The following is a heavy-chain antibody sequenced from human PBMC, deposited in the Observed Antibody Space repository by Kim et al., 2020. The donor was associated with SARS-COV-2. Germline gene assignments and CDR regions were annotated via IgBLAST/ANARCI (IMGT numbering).Heavy chain of an antibody. D-gene: IGHD3-10*01. J-gene: IGHJ4*02. Sequence: GGSLRLSCAASGFTFDDYAMHWVRQAPGKGLEWVSGISWNSGSIGYADSVKGRFTISRDNAKNSLYLQMNSLRAEDTALYYCAKGSRTLLWFGELLGNFDYWGQGTLVTVSS. CDR1: GFTFDDYA. CDR3: AKGSRTLLWFGELLGNFDY. V-gene: IGHV3-9*01. CDR2: ISWNSGSI.